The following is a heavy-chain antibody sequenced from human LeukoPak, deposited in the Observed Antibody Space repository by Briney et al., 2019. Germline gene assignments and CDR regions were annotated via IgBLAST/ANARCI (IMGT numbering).Heavy chain of an antibody. CDR3: ARARNCYGSGSYTFDY. CDR1: GFTFSDYY. CDR2: ISSSGSTI. J-gene: IGHJ4*02. V-gene: IGHV3-11*04. D-gene: IGHD3-10*01. Sequence: GGSLRLSCAASGFTFSDYYMSWIRQAPGKWLEWVSYISSSGSTIYYADSVKGRFTISRDNAKNSLYLQMNSLRAEDTAVYYCARARNCYGSGSYTFDYWGQGTLVTVSS.